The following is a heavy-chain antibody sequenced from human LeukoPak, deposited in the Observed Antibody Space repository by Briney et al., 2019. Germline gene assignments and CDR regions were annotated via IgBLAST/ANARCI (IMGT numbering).Heavy chain of an antibody. J-gene: IGHJ4*02. CDR3: AKDSSPIYALWFGESYYFDY. CDR1: GFTFSSYA. Sequence: GGSLRLSCAASGFTFSSYAMSWVRQAPGKGLEWVSAISGSGGSTYYADSVKGRFTISRDNSKNTLYLRMNSLRAEDTAVYYCAKDSSPIYALWFGESYYFDYWGQGTLVTVSS. CDR2: ISGSGGST. V-gene: IGHV3-23*01. D-gene: IGHD3-10*01.